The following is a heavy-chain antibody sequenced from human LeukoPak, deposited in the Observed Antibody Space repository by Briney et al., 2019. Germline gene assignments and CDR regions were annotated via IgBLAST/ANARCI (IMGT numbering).Heavy chain of an antibody. CDR3: ARVSSSWYQDWYFDL. J-gene: IGHJ2*01. V-gene: IGHV1-8*03. CDR1: GYTFSSYD. CDR2: MNPNSGDR. D-gene: IGHD6-13*01. Sequence: GASVKVSCKASGYTFSSYDINWVRQATGQGLEWMGWMNPNSGDRGYAQKFQGRVTITRNTSISTAYMELSSLRSEDTAVYYCARVSSSWYQDWYFDLWGRGTLVTVSS.